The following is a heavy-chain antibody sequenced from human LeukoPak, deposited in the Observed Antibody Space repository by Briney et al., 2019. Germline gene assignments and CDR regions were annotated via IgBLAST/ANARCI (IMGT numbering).Heavy chain of an antibody. CDR2: LSDSGGVT. CDR1: GFTFNNYA. J-gene: IGHJ4*02. D-gene: IGHD7-27*01. CDR3: AREGGANWDPFDY. V-gene: IGHV3-23*01. Sequence: GGSLRLSCAASGFTFNNYAMTWVRQAPGKGLEWVSSLSDSGGVTYYADSVKGRFSISRDSARNSLFLQMNSLRVEDTALYYCAREGGANWDPFDYWGQGTLVTVSS.